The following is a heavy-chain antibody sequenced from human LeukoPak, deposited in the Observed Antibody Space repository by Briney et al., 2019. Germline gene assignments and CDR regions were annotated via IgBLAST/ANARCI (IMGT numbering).Heavy chain of an antibody. CDR3: ARIDWNDKETRFDY. CDR1: GGTFSSYA. Sequence: VASVKVSCKASGGTFSSYAISWVRQAPGQGLEWMGGIIPIFGTANYAQKFQGRVTITADESTSTAYMELSSLRSEDTAVYYCARIDWNDKETRFDYWGQGTLVTVSS. V-gene: IGHV1-69*13. CDR2: IIPIFGTA. J-gene: IGHJ4*02. D-gene: IGHD1-1*01.